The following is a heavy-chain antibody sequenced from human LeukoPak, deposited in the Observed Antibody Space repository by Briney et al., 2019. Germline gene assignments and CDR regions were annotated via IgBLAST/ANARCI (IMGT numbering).Heavy chain of an antibody. D-gene: IGHD2-2*01. Sequence: SQTLSLTCTVSGGSISSGGYYWSWIRQHPGKGLGWIGYIYYSGSTYYNPSLKSRVTISVDTSKNQFSLKLSSVTAADTAVYYCATLARYCSSTSCYAAEFDYWGQGTLVTVSS. CDR1: GGSISSGGYY. J-gene: IGHJ4*02. CDR2: IYYSGST. V-gene: IGHV4-31*03. CDR3: ATLARYCSSTSCYAAEFDY.